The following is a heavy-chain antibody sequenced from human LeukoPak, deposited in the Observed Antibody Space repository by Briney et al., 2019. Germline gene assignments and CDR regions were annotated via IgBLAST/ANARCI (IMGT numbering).Heavy chain of an antibody. Sequence: TSETLSLTCAVYGGSFSGYYWSWIRQPPGKGLEWIGEINHSGSTNYNPSLKSRVTISVDTSKNQFSLKLSSVTAADTAVYYCARGCAIVVEPAANWFDPWGQGTLVTVSS. V-gene: IGHV4-34*01. CDR3: ARGCAIVVEPAANWFDP. D-gene: IGHD2-2*01. CDR1: GGSFSGYY. J-gene: IGHJ5*02. CDR2: INHSGST.